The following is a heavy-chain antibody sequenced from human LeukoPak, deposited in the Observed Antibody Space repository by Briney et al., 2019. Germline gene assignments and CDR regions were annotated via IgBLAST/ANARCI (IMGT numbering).Heavy chain of an antibody. CDR2: ISYDGSNK. V-gene: IGHV3-30*04. CDR1: GFTFSSYA. D-gene: IGHD3-9*01. Sequence: GGSLRLSCAASGFTFSSYAMHWVRQAPGKGLEWVAIISYDGSNKYYADSVKGRFTISRDNSKNTLYLQMNSLRAEDTAVYYCAREGQTYYDILTGYYNTPVYNWFDPWGQGTLDTVSS. J-gene: IGHJ5*02. CDR3: AREGQTYYDILTGYYNTPVYNWFDP.